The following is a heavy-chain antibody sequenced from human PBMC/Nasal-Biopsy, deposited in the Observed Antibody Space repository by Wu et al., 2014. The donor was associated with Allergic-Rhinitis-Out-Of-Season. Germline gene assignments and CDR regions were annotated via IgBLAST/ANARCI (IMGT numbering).Heavy chain of an antibody. D-gene: IGHD3-3*01. CDR3: AKGGRFLEWFAGTPQFHYHGLDV. CDR2: FIPMSGTT. J-gene: IGHJ6*01. V-gene: IGHV1-69*13. CDR1: GGTFNNYV. Sequence: VKVSCKASGGTFNNYVFAWVRQAPGQGLEWMGGFIPMSGTTNYAESFWGRVTLTADEFTSTAYMELSNLRFEDTAVYYCAKGGRFLEWFAGTPQFHYHGLDVWGPRDHGHRLL.